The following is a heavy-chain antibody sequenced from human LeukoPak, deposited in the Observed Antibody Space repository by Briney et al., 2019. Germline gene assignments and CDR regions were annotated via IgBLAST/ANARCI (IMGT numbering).Heavy chain of an antibody. CDR2: ISAYNGNT. V-gene: IGHV1-18*01. CDR1: GYTFTSYG. D-gene: IGHD2-15*01. J-gene: IGHJ4*02. Sequence: ASVKVSCKASGYTFTSYGISWVRQAPGQGLEWMGWISAYNGNTNYAQKLQGRVTMTTDTSTSTAYVELRSLRSDDTAVYYCARGYCSGGSCLPRPYYFDYWGQGTLVTVSS. CDR3: ARGYCSGGSCLPRPYYFDY.